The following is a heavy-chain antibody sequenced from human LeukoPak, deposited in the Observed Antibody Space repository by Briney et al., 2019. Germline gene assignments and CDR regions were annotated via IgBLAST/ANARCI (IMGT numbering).Heavy chain of an antibody. CDR1: GYTFTGYY. CDR3: AAITMVRGVSPYNWFDP. CDR2: INPNSGGT. V-gene: IGHV1-2*02. D-gene: IGHD3-10*01. J-gene: IGHJ5*02. Sequence: ASVKVSCKASGYTFTGYYMHWVRQAPGQGLEWMGWINPNSGGTNYAQKFQGRVTMTRDTSISTAYMELRSLRSDDTAVYYCAAITMVRGVSPYNWFDPWGQGTLVTVSS.